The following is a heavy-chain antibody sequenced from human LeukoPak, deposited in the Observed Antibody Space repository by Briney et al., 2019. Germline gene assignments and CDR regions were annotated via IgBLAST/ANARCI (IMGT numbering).Heavy chain of an antibody. Sequence: GESLKIPCSGSGYSFATYCIGWVRHMPGKGLEWMGIINPTESDTRYSPSFQGQVTISADKSINTAYLQWSSLKATDTAMYYCARSSTKYGSGSYFDYWGQGTLVTVSA. CDR1: GYSFATYC. CDR2: INPTESDT. V-gene: IGHV5-51*01. CDR3: ARSSTKYGSGSYFDY. J-gene: IGHJ4*02. D-gene: IGHD3-10*01.